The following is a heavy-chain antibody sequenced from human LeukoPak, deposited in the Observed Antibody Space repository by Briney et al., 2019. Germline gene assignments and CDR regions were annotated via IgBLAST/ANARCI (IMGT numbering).Heavy chain of an antibody. CDR1: GFTFDDYA. CDR2: ISWNSGSI. J-gene: IGHJ3*02. Sequence: GRSLRLSCAASGFTFDDYAMHWVRQAPGKGLEWVPGISWNSGSIGYADSVKGRFTISRDNAKNSLYLQMNSLRAEDMALYYCAKDEFVASDFTGAFDIWGQGTMVTVSS. V-gene: IGHV3-9*03. D-gene: IGHD2-8*02. CDR3: AKDEFVASDFTGAFDI.